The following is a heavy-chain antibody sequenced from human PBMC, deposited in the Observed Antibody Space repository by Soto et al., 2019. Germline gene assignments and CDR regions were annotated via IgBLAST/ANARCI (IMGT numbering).Heavy chain of an antibody. CDR1: GYTFTGYY. V-gene: IGHV1-2*04. J-gene: IGHJ6*02. Sequence: ASVKVSCKASGYTFTGYYMHWVRQAPGQGLEWMGWINPNSGGTNYAQKFQGWVAMTRDTSISTAYMELSRLRSDDTAVYYCARDSSSIAVAGTWGYYYGMDVWGQGTTVTVSS. CDR2: INPNSGGT. CDR3: ARDSSSIAVAGTWGYYYGMDV. D-gene: IGHD6-19*01.